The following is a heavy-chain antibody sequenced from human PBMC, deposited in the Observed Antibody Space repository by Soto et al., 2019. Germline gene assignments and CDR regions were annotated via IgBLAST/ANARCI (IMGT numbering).Heavy chain of an antibody. CDR1: GGSSSGYY. V-gene: IGHV4-34*01. J-gene: IGHJ6*04. Sequence: PETLSLTCAGYGGSSSGYYWGWIRQPPGKGREGVGEINPSGSTNYNQCLKRRVTISVDTSKNQFSLKPSSVTAADTAVYYCARVKAAHYYYYGMDVWGKGTTVTVSS. CDR2: INPSGST. CDR3: ARVKAAHYYYYGMDV. D-gene: IGHD6-25*01.